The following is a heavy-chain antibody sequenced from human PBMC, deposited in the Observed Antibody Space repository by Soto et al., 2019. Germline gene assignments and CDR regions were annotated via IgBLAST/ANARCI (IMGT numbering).Heavy chain of an antibody. J-gene: IGHJ4*02. CDR2: IYWNGEV. D-gene: IGHD6-6*01. CDR1: GFSLNSSGVG. CDR3: AHRRFAKYSSLPSDVDY. Sequence: HITLKESGPTLVKPTHTLTLTCTFSGFSLNSSGVGVGWIRQPPGKDVEWLELIYWNGEVHYRPSLKSRLTITEGASKPQVFLTVTNMDPVDTATYYCAHRRFAKYSSLPSDVDYWGQGSLVTVSS. V-gene: IGHV2-5*01.